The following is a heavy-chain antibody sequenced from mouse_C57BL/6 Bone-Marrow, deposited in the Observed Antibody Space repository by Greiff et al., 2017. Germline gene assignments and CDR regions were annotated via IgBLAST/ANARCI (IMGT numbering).Heavy chain of an antibody. D-gene: IGHD1-1*01. CDR1: GYAFSSSW. CDR2: IYPGDGDT. CDR3: ARRRIITTVVAGFDY. Sequence: VQLQQSGPELVKPGASVKISCKASGYAFSSSWMNWVKQRPGKGLEWIGRIYPGDGDTNYNGKFKGKATLTADKSSSTAYMQLSSLTSEDSAVYFCARRRIITTVVAGFDYGGQGTTLTVSS. J-gene: IGHJ2*01. V-gene: IGHV1-82*01.